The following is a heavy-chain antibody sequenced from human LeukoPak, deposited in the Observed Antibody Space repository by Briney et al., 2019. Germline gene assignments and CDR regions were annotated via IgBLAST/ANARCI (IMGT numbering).Heavy chain of an antibody. J-gene: IGHJ4*02. CDR2: IYYSGST. D-gene: IGHD3-22*01. Sequence: KPSETLSLTCTVSGGSISSYYWSWIRQPPGKGLEWIGYIYYSGSTNYNPSLKSRVTISVDTPKNQFSLKLSSVTAADTAVYYCAMSPEYYYDSSGYSPLRYWGQGTLVTVSS. V-gene: IGHV4-59*01. CDR3: AMSPEYYYDSSGYSPLRY. CDR1: GGSISSYY.